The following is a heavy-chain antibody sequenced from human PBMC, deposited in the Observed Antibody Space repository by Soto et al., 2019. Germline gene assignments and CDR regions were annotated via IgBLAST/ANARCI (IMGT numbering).Heavy chain of an antibody. CDR3: AREYGIDGAAFDF. V-gene: IGHV1-18*01. D-gene: IGHD2-15*01. CDR1: GYTFTTYG. J-gene: IGHJ3*01. CDR2: ISAYNGNT. Sequence: ASVKVSCKASGYTFTTYGISWVRQAPGEGLEWMGWISAYNGNTNYAQKFQGRVTMTTDTSTSTAYMELRSLRAEDTAVYYCAREYGIDGAAFDFWGQGTMVTVSS.